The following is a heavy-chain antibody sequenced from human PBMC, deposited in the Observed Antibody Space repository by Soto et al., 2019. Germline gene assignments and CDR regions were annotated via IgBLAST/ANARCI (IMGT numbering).Heavy chain of an antibody. CDR1: VGPSVVTT. Sequence: SEPCPSPALSMVGPSVVTTGPGSASPQGRGWSGLGKINHSGSTNYNPSLKSRVTISVDTSKNQFSLKLTSVTAADTAVYYCARDKITGLFDYWGQGTQVTVSS. CDR3: ARDKITGLFDY. V-gene: IGHV4-34*01. CDR2: INHSGST. J-gene: IGHJ4*02. D-gene: IGHD2-8*02.